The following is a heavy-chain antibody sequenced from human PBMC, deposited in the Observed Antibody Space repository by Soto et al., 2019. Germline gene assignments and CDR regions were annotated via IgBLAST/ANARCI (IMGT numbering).Heavy chain of an antibody. D-gene: IGHD3-22*01. CDR1: GFTFSSYA. Sequence: LRLSCAASGFTFSSYAMHWVRQAPGKGLEWVTVISYDGSNKYYADSVKGRFTISRDNSKNTLYLQMNSLRAEDTAVYYCARAASVVSLIDYWGQGTLVTVSS. J-gene: IGHJ4*02. CDR3: ARAASVVSLIDY. CDR2: ISYDGSNK. V-gene: IGHV3-30-3*01.